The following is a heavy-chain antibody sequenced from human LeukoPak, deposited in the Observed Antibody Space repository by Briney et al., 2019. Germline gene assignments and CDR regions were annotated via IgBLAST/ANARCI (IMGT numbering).Heavy chain of an antibody. V-gene: IGHV3-48*03. J-gene: IGHJ4*02. CDR1: GFTFSSYE. Sequence: QSGGSLRLSCAASGFTFSSYEMNWVRQAPGKGLERVSYISSSGSTIYYADSVKGRFTISRDNAKNSLYLQMNSLRAEDTAVYYCARDRSLDEYYDILTGPFDYWGQGTLVTVSS. CDR2: ISSSGSTI. D-gene: IGHD3-9*01. CDR3: ARDRSLDEYYDILTGPFDY.